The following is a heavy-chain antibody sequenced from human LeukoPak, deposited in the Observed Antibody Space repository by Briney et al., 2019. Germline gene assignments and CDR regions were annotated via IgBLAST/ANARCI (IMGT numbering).Heavy chain of an antibody. J-gene: IGHJ4*02. CDR2: INPNSGGT. Sequence: ASVKVSCKASGYTFTSYYMHWVRQAPGQGLEWMGWINPNSGGTNYAQKFQGRVTMTRDTSISTAYMELSRLRSDDTAVYYCAPIDYYDSSGYLGDWGQGTLVTVSS. CDR3: APIDYYDSSGYLGD. V-gene: IGHV1-2*02. D-gene: IGHD3-22*01. CDR1: GYTFTSYY.